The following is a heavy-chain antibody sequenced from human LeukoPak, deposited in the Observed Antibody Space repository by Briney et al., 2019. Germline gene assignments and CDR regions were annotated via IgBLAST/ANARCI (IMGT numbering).Heavy chain of an antibody. V-gene: IGHV1-69*04. CDR2: IIPILGMA. CDR3: ATTRGELRYFDWLLS. J-gene: IGHJ4*02. Sequence: SVKVSCKASGGTFSSYAISWVRQAPGQGLEWMGRIIPILGMANYAQKFQGRVTITADKSTSTAYMELSSLRSEDTAVYYCATTRGELRYFDWLLSWGQGTLVTVSS. D-gene: IGHD3-9*01. CDR1: GGTFSSYA.